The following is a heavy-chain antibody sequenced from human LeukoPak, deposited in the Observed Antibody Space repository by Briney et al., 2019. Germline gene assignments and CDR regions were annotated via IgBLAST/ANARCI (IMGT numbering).Heavy chain of an antibody. CDR3: ASCLTGYYYYGMDV. CDR1: GGSFSGYY. V-gene: IGHV4-34*01. CDR2: INHSGST. J-gene: IGHJ6*02. D-gene: IGHD5/OR15-5a*01. Sequence: SETLSLTCAVYGGSFSGYYWSWIRQPPGEGLEWIGEINHSGSTNYNPSLKSRVTISVDTSKNQFSLKLSSVTAADTAVYYCASCLTGYYYYGMDVWGQGTTVTVSS.